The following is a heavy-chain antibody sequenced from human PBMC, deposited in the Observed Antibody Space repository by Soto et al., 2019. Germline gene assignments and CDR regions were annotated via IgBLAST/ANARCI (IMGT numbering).Heavy chain of an antibody. CDR2: ISGSGGST. V-gene: IGHV3-23*01. J-gene: IGHJ6*03. Sequence: GGSLRLSCAASGFTFSSYAMSWVRQAPGKGLEWVSAISGSGGSTYYADSVKGRFTISRDNSKNTLYLQMNSLRAEDTAVYYCAKGGCSSTSCYVKTLYYYYYYMDVWGKGTTVTVSS. CDR1: GFTFSSYA. CDR3: AKGGCSSTSCYVKTLYYYYYYMDV. D-gene: IGHD2-2*01.